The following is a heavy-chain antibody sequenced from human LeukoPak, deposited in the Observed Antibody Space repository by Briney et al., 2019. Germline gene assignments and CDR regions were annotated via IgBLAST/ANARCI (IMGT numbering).Heavy chain of an antibody. J-gene: IGHJ4*02. D-gene: IGHD3-3*01. CDR3: ARDRQYYDFWSGYTFDY. CDR1: GFTFSSYE. V-gene: IGHV3-48*03. Sequence: AGGSLRLSCAASGFTFSSYEMNWVRQAPGKGLEWVSYISSSGSTIYYADSVKGRFTISRDNAKNSLYLQMNSLRAEDTAVYYCARDRQYYDFWSGYTFDYWGQGTLVTVSS. CDR2: ISSSGSTI.